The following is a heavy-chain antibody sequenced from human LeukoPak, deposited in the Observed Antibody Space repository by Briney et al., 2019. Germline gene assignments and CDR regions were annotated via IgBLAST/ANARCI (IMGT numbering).Heavy chain of an antibody. D-gene: IGHD2-15*01. J-gene: IGHJ4*02. CDR1: GYTFTTYD. CDR2: INPNSGGT. CDR3: ARDWSCSGGSCRDY. Sequence: ASVKVSCKASGYTFTTYDINWVRQATGQGLEWMGWINPNSGGTNYAQKFQGRVTMTRDTSISTAYMELSRLRSDDTAVYYCARDWSCSGGSCRDYWGQGTLVTVSS. V-gene: IGHV1-2*02.